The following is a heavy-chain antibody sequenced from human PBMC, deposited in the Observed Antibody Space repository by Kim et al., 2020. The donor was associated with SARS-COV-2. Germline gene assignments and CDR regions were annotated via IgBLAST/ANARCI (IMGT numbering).Heavy chain of an antibody. Sequence: GGSLRLSCEASGFTFSGYEMNWVRQAPGKGLEWVSYISTSGDVMYYADYLKGRFTISRDNAKNSVYLQMNSLRAEDTAIYYCARDRHYFYNYGMDVWGQGPTVTVSS. J-gene: IGHJ6*02. CDR2: ISTSGDVM. CDR3: ARDRHYFYNYGMDV. V-gene: IGHV3-48*03. CDR1: GFTFSGYE.